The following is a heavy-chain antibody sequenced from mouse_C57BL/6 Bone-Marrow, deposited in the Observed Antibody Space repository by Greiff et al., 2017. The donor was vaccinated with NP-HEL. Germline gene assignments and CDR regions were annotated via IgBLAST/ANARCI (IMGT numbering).Heavy chain of an antibody. CDR1: GYAFSSSW. CDR3: AREVSPYYFDY. V-gene: IGHV1-82*01. J-gene: IGHJ2*01. CDR2: IYPGDGDT. Sequence: VQRVESGPELVKPGASVKISCKASGYAFSSSWMNWVKQRPGKGLEWIGRIYPGDGDTNYNGKFKGKATLTADKSSSTAYMQLSSLTSEDSAVYFCAREVSPYYFDYWGQGTTLTVSS.